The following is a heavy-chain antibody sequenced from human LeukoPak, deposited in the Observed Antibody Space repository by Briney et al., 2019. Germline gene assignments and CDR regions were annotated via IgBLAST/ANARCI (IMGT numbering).Heavy chain of an antibody. CDR1: GASISSFY. CDR3: VTDRSGSYDY. D-gene: IGHD1-26*01. J-gene: IGHJ4*02. CDR2: IYTSGGT. V-gene: IGHV4-4*07. Sequence: SETLSLTCTVSGASISSFYWSWIRQPAGKGLEWIGRIYTSGGTNYNPSLKSRVTMSIDTSKNQFSLKLYSVTAADTAVYYCVTDRSGSYDYWGQGILVTISS.